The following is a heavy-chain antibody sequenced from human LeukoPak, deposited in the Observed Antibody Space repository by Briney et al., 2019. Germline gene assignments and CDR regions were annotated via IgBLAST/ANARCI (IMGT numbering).Heavy chain of an antibody. D-gene: IGHD1-1*01. V-gene: IGHV4-59*01. CDR2: IYYSGST. CDR3: ARARAERVYYYGMDV. CDR1: GXSISSYY. Sequence: PSETLSLTCIVSGXSISSYYWSWIRQPPGKGLEWIGYIYYSGSTNYNPSLKSRVTISVDTSKNQFSLKLSSVTAADTAVYYCARARAERVYYYGMDVWGQGTTVTVSS. J-gene: IGHJ6*02.